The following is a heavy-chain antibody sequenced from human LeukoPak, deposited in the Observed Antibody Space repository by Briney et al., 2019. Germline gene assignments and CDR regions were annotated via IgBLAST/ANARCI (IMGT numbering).Heavy chain of an antibody. Sequence: PGGSLRLSCAASGFTFSDHYMDWVRQAPGKGLGWVGRTRNKANSYTTEYAASVKGRFTISRDDSKNSLYLQMNSLKTEDTAVYYCARIHPYDSSGFHYWGQGTLVTVSS. J-gene: IGHJ4*02. CDR3: ARIHPYDSSGFHY. CDR1: GFTFSDHY. D-gene: IGHD3-22*01. V-gene: IGHV3-72*01. CDR2: TRNKANSYTT.